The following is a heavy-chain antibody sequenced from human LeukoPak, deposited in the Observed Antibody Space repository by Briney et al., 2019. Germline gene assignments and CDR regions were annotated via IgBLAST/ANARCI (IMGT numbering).Heavy chain of an antibody. CDR2: IHHSTTT. CDR1: GYSISSGFY. D-gene: IGHD3-16*02. CDR3: ARLIVGWESIADFDY. Sequence: PSETLSLTCAVSGYSISSGFYWGWIWQPPGKGLEWLGTIHHSTTTYYNPSLKSRVTISVDTSKNHFSLKLTSVTAADTAVYYCARLIVGWESIADFDYWGQGTLVIVSS. J-gene: IGHJ4*02. V-gene: IGHV4-38-2*01.